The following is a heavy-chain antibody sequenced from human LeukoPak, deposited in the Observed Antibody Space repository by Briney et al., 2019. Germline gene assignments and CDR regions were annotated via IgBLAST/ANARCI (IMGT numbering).Heavy chain of an antibody. D-gene: IGHD2-2*01. CDR2: IKQDGSEK. CDR1: GFTFSGYW. Sequence: PGGSLRLSCAASGFTFSGYWMSWVRQAPGRGLEWVANIKQDGSEKYYVDSVKGRFTISRDNAKNSLYLQMDSLRAEVTAVYYCARDLYCITTSCYVRNYFDYWGQGTLVTVSS. V-gene: IGHV3-7*01. J-gene: IGHJ4*02. CDR3: ARDLYCITTSCYVRNYFDY.